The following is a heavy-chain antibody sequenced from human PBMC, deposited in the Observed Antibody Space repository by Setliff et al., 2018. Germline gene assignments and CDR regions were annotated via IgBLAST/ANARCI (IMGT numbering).Heavy chain of an antibody. V-gene: IGHV4-38-2*01. Sequence: PSETLSLTCAVSGYSISSGYYWGWIRQPPGKGLEWIGSIYHSGSTYYNPSLKSRVTISVDTSKNQFSLKLSSVTAADTAVYYCARGPVMIVATGYFDYWGQGTLVTAPQ. CDR2: IYHSGST. J-gene: IGHJ4*02. D-gene: IGHD3-22*01. CDR1: GYSISSGYY. CDR3: ARGPVMIVATGYFDY.